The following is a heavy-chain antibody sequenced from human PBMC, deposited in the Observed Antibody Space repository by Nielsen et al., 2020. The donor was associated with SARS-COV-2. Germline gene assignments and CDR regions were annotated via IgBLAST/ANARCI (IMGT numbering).Heavy chain of an antibody. CDR1: GGSISSSSYY. Sequence: SETLSLTCTVSGGSISSSSYYWGWIRQPPGKGLEWIGEINHSGSTNYNPSLKSRVTISVDTAKNQFSLKLSSVTAADTAVYYCARDPPYYYDSSGYPSQEAFDIWGQGTMVTVSS. D-gene: IGHD3-22*01. J-gene: IGHJ3*02. CDR2: INHSGST. CDR3: ARDPPYYYDSSGYPSQEAFDI. V-gene: IGHV4-39*07.